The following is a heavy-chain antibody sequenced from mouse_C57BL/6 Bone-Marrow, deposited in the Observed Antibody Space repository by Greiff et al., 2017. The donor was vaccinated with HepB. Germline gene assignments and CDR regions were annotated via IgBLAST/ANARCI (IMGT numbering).Heavy chain of an antibody. CDR1: GYTFTSYG. Sequence: QVQLQQSGAELARPGASVKLSCKASGYTFTSYGISWVKQRTGQGLEWIGEIYPRSGNTYYNEKFKGKATLTADKSSSTAYMELRSLTSEDSAVYFCARYDGYYWYFDVWGTGTTVTVSS. J-gene: IGHJ1*03. V-gene: IGHV1-81*01. CDR3: ARYDGYYWYFDV. CDR2: IYPRSGNT. D-gene: IGHD2-3*01.